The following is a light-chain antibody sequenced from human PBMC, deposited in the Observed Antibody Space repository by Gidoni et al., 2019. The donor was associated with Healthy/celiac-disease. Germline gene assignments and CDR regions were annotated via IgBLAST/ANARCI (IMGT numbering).Light chain of an antibody. CDR1: SSDVGSYNL. Sequence: QSALTQPASVSGSPGQPSTISCTGTSSDVGSYNLVSWYQQHPGKAPKLMIYEVSKRPSGVSNRFSGSKSGNTASLTISGLQAEDEADYYCCSYAGSSTVYVFGTGTKVTVL. CDR2: EVS. CDR3: CSYAGSSTVYV. J-gene: IGLJ1*01. V-gene: IGLV2-23*02.